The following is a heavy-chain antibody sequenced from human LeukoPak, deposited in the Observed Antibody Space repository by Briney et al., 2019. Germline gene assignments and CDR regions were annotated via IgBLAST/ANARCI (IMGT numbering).Heavy chain of an antibody. D-gene: IGHD4-17*01. CDR2: ISSSGSTI. CDR3: AKANDYGDFNWFDP. J-gene: IGHJ5*02. Sequence: GGSLRLSCAASGFTFSDYYMSWIRQAPGKGLEWVSYISSSGSTIYYADSVKGRFTVSRDNAKNSLYLQMNSLRAEDTAVYYCAKANDYGDFNWFDPWGQGTLVTVSS. V-gene: IGHV3-11*04. CDR1: GFTFSDYY.